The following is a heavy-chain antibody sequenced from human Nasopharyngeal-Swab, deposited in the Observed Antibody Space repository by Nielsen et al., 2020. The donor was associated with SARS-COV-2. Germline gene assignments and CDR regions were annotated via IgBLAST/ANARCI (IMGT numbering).Heavy chain of an antibody. V-gene: IGHV4-39*07. Sequence: SETLSLTCTVSGGSFSSSSSYWGWIRQSPGKGLEWIGTINYSGSTYYNPSLKSRVTISVDKSKNQFSLELSSATAADTAVYHCARPYYYYMDVWGRGTTVIVSS. CDR3: ARPYYYYMDV. J-gene: IGHJ6*03. CDR2: INYSGST. CDR1: GGSFSSSSSY.